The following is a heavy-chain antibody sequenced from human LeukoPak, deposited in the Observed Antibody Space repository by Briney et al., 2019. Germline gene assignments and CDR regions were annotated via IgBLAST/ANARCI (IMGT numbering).Heavy chain of an antibody. V-gene: IGHV3-23*01. Sequence: GGSLRLSCEASGVNFNTYVMSWVRLAPGKGLEWVSSMIGNGFTYYADAVKGRFTISRDTSRSTLSLQMNSLRAGDSAIYYCAKGSQASPRTMLDAFDIWGQGTMVTVSS. J-gene: IGHJ3*02. CDR3: AKGSQASPRTMLDAFDI. CDR2: MIGNGFT. D-gene: IGHD1-1*01. CDR1: GVNFNTYV.